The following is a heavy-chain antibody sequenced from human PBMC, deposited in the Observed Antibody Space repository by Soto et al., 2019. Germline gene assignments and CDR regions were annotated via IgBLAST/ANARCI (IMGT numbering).Heavy chain of an antibody. J-gene: IGHJ6*02. CDR2: IKSKTDGGTA. CDR1: GFTFSNAW. D-gene: IGHD6-19*01. CDR3: TTEAHSSGWYSTYYYYGMDV. V-gene: IGHV3-15*01. Sequence: GGSLRLSCAASGFTFSNAWMSWVRQAPGKGLEWVGRIKSKTDGGTADYAAPVKGRFTISRDDSKNTLYLQMNSLKTEDTAVYYCTTEAHSSGWYSTYYYYGMDVWGQGTTVTVSS.